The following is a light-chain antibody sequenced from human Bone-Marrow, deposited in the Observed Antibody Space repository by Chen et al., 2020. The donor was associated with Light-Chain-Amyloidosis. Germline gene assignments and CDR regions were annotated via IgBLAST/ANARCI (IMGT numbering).Light chain of an antibody. V-gene: IGLV3-25*03. CDR2: RDT. CDR3: QSADSSGTYEVI. CDR1: DLPTKY. J-gene: IGLJ2*01. Sequence: SSELPQPPSVSVSPGQTARITGSGDDLPTKYAYWYQQKPGQAPVLVIHRDTERPSGISERFSGSSSGTTATLTISGVQAEDEADYHCQSADSSGTYEVIFGGGTKLTVL.